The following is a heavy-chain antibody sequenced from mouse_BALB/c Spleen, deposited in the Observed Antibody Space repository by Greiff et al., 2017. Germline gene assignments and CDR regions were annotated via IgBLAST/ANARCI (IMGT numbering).Heavy chain of an antibody. CDR3: ARNYDYYYAMDY. J-gene: IGHJ4*01. CDR1: GFTFSSFG. CDR2: ISSGSSTI. D-gene: IGHD2-4*01. V-gene: IGHV5-17*02. Sequence: EVKLVESGGGLVQPGGSRKLSCAASGFTFSSFGMHWVRQAPEKGLEWVAYISSGSSTIYYADTVKGRFTISRDNPKNTLFLQMTSLRSEDTAMYYCARNYDYYYAMDYWGQGTSVTVSS.